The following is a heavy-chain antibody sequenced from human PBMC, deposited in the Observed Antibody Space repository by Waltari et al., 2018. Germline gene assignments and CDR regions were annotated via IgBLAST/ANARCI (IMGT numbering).Heavy chain of an antibody. CDR3: ARDKRDYDFWSGYYPLYYFDY. D-gene: IGHD3-3*01. Sequence: QVQLQESGPGLVKPSETLSLTCTVSGGSISSHYWSWIRQPPGKGLEWIGYIYYSGSTNDNPSLKSRVTISVDTSKNQFSLKLSSVTAADTAVYYCARDKRDYDFWSGYYPLYYFDYWGQGTLVTVSS. J-gene: IGHJ4*02. V-gene: IGHV4-59*11. CDR1: GGSISSHY. CDR2: IYYSGST.